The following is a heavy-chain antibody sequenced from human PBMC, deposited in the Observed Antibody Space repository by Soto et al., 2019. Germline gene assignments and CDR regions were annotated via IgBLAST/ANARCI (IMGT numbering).Heavy chain of an antibody. J-gene: IGHJ4*02. D-gene: IGHD3-22*01. CDR1: GFTFSKYA. CDR3: ARTGYDRSGCFVEYYFDY. Sequence: QVQLVESGGGVVQPERSLRLSCAASGFTFSKYAMHWVRQARGTGLEWVAVISNDGSNPYYADSVKGRFTISRDNSKNTLYLQMNSLREEDTAVYYCARTGYDRSGCFVEYYFDYWGQGTLVTVSS. CDR2: ISNDGSNP. V-gene: IGHV3-30-3*01.